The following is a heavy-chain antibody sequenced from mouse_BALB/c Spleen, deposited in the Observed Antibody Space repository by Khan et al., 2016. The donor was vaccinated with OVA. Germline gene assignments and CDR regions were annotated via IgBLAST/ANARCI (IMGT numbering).Heavy chain of an antibody. CDR3: ARPPYVPYVIDD. V-gene: IGHV9-3-1*01. CDR2: INPYTGEP. D-gene: IGHD1-1*01. CDR1: GHNFKKYG. J-gene: IGHJ4*01. Sequence: QIQFVQSGPELRKPGETVKISCKASGHNFKKYGLNWVKQAPGKSLKWMGWINPYTGEPTYAEDFSGRFALSLETSASTAYLQINNLKNEDTATYFCARPPYVPYVIDDWGEGTSVTVSS.